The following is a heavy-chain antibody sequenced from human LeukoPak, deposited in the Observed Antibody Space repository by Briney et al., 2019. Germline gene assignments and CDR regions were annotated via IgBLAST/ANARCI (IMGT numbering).Heavy chain of an antibody. V-gene: IGHV4-34*01. CDR1: GVSFSGYY. CDR2: INHSRST. D-gene: IGHD5-18*01. Sequence: SETLSLTCAVYGVSFSGYYWSWIRQPPGKGLEWIGEINHSRSTNYNPSLKSRVTISVDTTKNQFSLKLSSVTAADTAEYYVGKGGYSYGFSFDYWGQGTLVTVSS. J-gene: IGHJ4*02. CDR3: GKGGYSYGFSFDY.